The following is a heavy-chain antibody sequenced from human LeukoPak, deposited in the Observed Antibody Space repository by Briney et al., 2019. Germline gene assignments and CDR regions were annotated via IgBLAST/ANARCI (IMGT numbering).Heavy chain of an antibody. V-gene: IGHV1-3*01. D-gene: IGHD5-18*01. Sequence: ASVKVSCKASGYTFTSYAMHWVRQAPGQRLEWMGWINAGNGNTKYSQKFQGRVTITRDTSASTAYMELSSLRSEDTAVYYCARTGGYSYGHANWGQGTLVTVSS. CDR3: ARTGGYSYGHAN. CDR1: GYTFTSYA. CDR2: INAGNGNT. J-gene: IGHJ4*02.